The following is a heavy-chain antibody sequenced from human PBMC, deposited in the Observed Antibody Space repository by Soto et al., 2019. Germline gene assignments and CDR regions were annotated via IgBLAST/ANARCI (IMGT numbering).Heavy chain of an antibody. CDR3: ARDQAIGGSSY. Sequence: QVQLQESAPGLVKPSQTLSPPCTVPVASISSVSYYWSWIRQHPGKGLEWIGYIYYSESTYYNPSLKSRVTISVDTSKNQFSLKLSSVTAADTAVYYCARDQAIGGSSYWGQGTLVTVSS. J-gene: IGHJ4*02. CDR2: IYYSEST. D-gene: IGHD1-26*01. CDR1: VASISSVSYY. V-gene: IGHV4-31*03.